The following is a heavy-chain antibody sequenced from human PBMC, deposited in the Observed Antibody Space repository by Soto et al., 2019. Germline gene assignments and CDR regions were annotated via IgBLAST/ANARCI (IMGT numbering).Heavy chain of an antibody. Sequence: ASVKGSWTVSGYAFPGYYMHWVRHATGQGLEWMGWMNPNSGNTVYAQKFQGRVTMTRNTSRSPAYMEVSSLKSEHAGVYYGAKDTVIIQAEDGTPDYYKVWAFGVKGTAVPVPP. J-gene: IGHJ6*04. CDR1: GYAFPGYY. CDR3: AKDTVIIQAEDGTPDYYKVWAF. V-gene: IGHV1-8*02. CDR2: MNPNSGNT. D-gene: IGHD6-13*01.